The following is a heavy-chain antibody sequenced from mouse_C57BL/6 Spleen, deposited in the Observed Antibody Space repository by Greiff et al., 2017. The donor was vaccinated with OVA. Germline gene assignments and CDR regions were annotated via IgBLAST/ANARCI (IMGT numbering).Heavy chain of an antibody. CDR1: GYTFTDYE. CDR3: TRAPYYYGSSYPFAY. Sequence: QVQLQQSGAELVRPGASVTLSCKASGYTFTDYEMHWVKQTPVHGLEWIGAIDPETGGTAYNQKFKGKAILTADKSSSTAYMDLRSLTSEDSAVYYCTRAPYYYGSSYPFAYWGQGTLVTVSA. V-gene: IGHV1-15*01. D-gene: IGHD1-1*01. CDR2: IDPETGGT. J-gene: IGHJ3*01.